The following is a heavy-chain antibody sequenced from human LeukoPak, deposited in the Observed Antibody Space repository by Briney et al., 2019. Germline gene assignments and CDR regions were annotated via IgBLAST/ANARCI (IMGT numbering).Heavy chain of an antibody. CDR2: INHSGST. CDR3: ARRVGRYFGERAYYYNYMDV. J-gene: IGHJ6*03. D-gene: IGHD3-10*01. Sequence: ETLSLTCAVYGWSFSGYYWSWIRQPPGKGLEWIGEINHSGSTKNNPSLKSRVTISVDTSKNQFSLKLSSVTAADTAVYYCARRVGRYFGERAYYYNYMDVWGKGTTVTISS. CDR1: GWSFSGYY. V-gene: IGHV4-34*01.